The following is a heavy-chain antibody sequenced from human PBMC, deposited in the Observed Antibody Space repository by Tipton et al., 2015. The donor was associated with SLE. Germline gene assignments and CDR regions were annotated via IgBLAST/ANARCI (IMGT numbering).Heavy chain of an antibody. V-gene: IGHV3-23*01. J-gene: IGHJ6*02. CDR2: ISGRGDRI. Sequence: SGPEVKKPGSSVKVSCKASGGTFSSYAISWVRQAPGQGLEWVSTISGRGDRIHYADSLKGRFANSRDNSKNTLYLQMNSLRAENTAVYYCATARNSTDVDYQKYGFDVSGQESTATVA. CDR1: GGTFSSYA. CDR3: ATARNSTDVDYQKYGFDV. D-gene: IGHD2/OR15-2a*01.